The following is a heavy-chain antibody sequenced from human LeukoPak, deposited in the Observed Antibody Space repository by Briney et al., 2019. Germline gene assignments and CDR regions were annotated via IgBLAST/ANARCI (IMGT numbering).Heavy chain of an antibody. V-gene: IGHV3-30*02. Sequence: HPGGPLRLSCAASGFTFSTYGMHWVRQAPGKGLEWVAFIRYDGSNKYYADSVKGRFTISRDNSKNTLYLQMNSLRAEDTAVYYCAKDVVGAADYWGQGTLVTVSS. J-gene: IGHJ4*02. CDR2: IRYDGSNK. CDR1: GFTFSTYG. CDR3: AKDVVGAADY. D-gene: IGHD2-15*01.